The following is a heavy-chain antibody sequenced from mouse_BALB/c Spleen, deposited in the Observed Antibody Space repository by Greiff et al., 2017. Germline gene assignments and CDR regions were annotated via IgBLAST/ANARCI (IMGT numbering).Heavy chain of an antibody. CDR1: GYAFSSYW. CDR3: ARSANWDGYYFDY. J-gene: IGHJ2*01. D-gene: IGHD4-1*01. CDR2: IYPGDGDT. Sequence: VQLQQSGAELVRPGSSVKISCKASGYAFSSYWMNWVKQRPGQGLEWIGQIYPGDGDTNYNGKFKGKATLTADKSSSTAYMQLSSLTSEDSAVYVCARSANWDGYYFDYWGQGTTLTVSS. V-gene: IGHV1-80*01.